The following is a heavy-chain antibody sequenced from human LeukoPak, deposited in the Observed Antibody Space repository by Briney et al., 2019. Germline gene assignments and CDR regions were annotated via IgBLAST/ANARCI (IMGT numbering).Heavy chain of an antibody. CDR2: INYSGGT. J-gene: IGHJ3*01. D-gene: IGHD1-26*01. CDR1: GGSIRNYF. V-gene: IGHV4-59*01. Sequence: SETLSLTCTVSGGSIRNYFWSWIRQPPGKGLEWIGYINYSGGTNYNPFLKSRVTISVDTSKNQFSLKLNSVTAADTAVYYCARDGGRYRNDAFDFWGQGTVVAVSS. CDR3: ARDGGRYRNDAFDF.